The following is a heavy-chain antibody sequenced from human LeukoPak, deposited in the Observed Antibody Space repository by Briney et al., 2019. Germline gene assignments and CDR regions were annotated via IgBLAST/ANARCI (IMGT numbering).Heavy chain of an antibody. D-gene: IGHD3-10*01. J-gene: IGHJ4*02. Sequence: GRSLRLSCAASGFTFSSYAMSWVRQAPGKGLEWVSGISGSGGSTYYADSVKGRFTISRDNSKNTLYLQMNSLRAEDTAVYYCAKAYYYGSGSYYVAFDCWGQGTLVTVSS. CDR2: ISGSGGST. V-gene: IGHV3-23*01. CDR1: GFTFSSYA. CDR3: AKAYYYGSGSYYVAFDC.